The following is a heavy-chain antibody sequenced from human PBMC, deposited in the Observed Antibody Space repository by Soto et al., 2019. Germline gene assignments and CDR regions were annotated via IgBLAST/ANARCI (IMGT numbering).Heavy chain of an antibody. D-gene: IGHD5-18*01. CDR2: IYYSGST. V-gene: IGHV4-31*03. Sequence: SETLSLTCTVSGGSISSGGYYWSWIRQHPGKGLEWIGYIYYSGSTYYNPSPKSRVTISVDTSKNQFSLKLSSVTAADTAVYYCARGANTAMRDRTIDYWGQGTQVTVSS. J-gene: IGHJ4*02. CDR3: ARGANTAMRDRTIDY. CDR1: GGSISSGGYY.